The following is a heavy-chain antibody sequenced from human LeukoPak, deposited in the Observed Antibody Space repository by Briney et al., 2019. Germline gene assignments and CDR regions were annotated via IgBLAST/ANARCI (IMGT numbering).Heavy chain of an antibody. D-gene: IGHD3-10*01. V-gene: IGHV3-74*01. J-gene: IGHJ5*02. CDR1: GFTFSRYW. CDR2: ISTDGSST. Sequence: PGGSLRLSCAASGFTFSRYWMHWLRQAPGKGLVWASRISTDGSSTSYADSVKGRFTISRDDPRNTLYLQMNILRTEDTAVYYCAREGTPHVSTWYDLWGQGTQVIVSS. CDR3: AREGTPHVSTWYDL.